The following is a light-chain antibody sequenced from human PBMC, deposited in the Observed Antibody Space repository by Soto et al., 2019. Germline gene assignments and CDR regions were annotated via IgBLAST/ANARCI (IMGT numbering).Light chain of an antibody. J-gene: IGLJ1*01. CDR3: SSYTSSGTYV. CDR1: GTDVGQYNY. Sequence: QSALTQPPSASGSPGQSVTISCTGAGTDVGQYNYVSWYQQHPGKAPKLLIHHVSRRPSGVPARFSGSKSGNTASLTVSGLQTEDEADYYCSSYTSSGTYVFGTGTRSPS. V-gene: IGLV2-8*01. CDR2: HVS.